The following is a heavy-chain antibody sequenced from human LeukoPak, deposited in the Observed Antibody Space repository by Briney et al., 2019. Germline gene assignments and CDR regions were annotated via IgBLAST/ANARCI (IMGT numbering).Heavy chain of an antibody. CDR1: GFTFSDYY. D-gene: IGHD4-17*01. V-gene: IGHV3-11*04. CDR3: ARDAGSYGDYVVDY. Sequence: GGSLRLSCAASGFTFSDYYMSWIRQAPGKGLEWVSHISSSGSTIYHADSMKGRFTISRDNAKNSLYLQMNSLRAEDTAVYYCARDAGSYGDYVVDYWGQGTLVTVSS. CDR2: ISSSGSTI. J-gene: IGHJ4*02.